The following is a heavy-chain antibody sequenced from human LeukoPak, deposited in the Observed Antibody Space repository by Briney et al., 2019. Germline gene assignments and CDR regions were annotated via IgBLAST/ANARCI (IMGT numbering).Heavy chain of an antibody. Sequence: GGSLRLSCAASGFTFSSYEMNWVRQAPGKGLEWVSYISSSGSTIYYTDSVKGRFTISRDNAKNSLYLPMNSLRAEDTAVDYCARDSIVDGAFNIWGQGTMVTVSS. CDR2: ISSSGSTI. J-gene: IGHJ3*02. V-gene: IGHV3-48*03. CDR3: ARDSIVDGAFNI. D-gene: IGHD2-15*01. CDR1: GFTFSSYE.